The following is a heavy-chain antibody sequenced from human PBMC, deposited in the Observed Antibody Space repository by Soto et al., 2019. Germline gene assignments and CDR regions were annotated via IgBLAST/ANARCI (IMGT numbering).Heavy chain of an antibody. Sequence: GASVKVSCKASGGTFSSNPISWMRQAPGQGLEWMGGTIPTFGAGFYAQRFQGRLTITADKSTNTAYMELSSLRPEDTAVYYCARRQTSGYNRYFDSWGQGTLVTVSS. CDR3: ARRQTSGYNRYFDS. D-gene: IGHD5-12*01. CDR2: TIPTFGAG. J-gene: IGHJ4*02. V-gene: IGHV1-69*06. CDR1: GGTFSSNP.